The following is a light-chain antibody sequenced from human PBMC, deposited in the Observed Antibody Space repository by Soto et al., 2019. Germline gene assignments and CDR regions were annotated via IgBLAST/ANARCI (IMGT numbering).Light chain of an antibody. CDR2: DVS. CDR1: SSDVGGYNY. CDR3: CSYAGSCVV. V-gene: IGLV2-11*01. J-gene: IGLJ2*01. Sequence: QSALTQPRSVSGSPGQSVTISCTGTSSDVGGYNYVSWYQQHPGKAPKLMIYDVSKRPSGVPDRFSGSKSGNTASPTISGLQAEDEADYYCCSYAGSCVVFGGGTKVTVL.